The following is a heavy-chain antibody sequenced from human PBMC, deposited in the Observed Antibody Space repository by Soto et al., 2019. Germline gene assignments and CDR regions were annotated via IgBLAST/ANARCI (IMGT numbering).Heavy chain of an antibody. CDR2: IYTSGIT. J-gene: IGHJ4*02. CDR3: ARDVRGYSYGYTGDYFDY. Sequence: QVQLQESGPGLVKPSETLSLTCTVSGCSISRYYCSWIRQPAGKGLEWIGRIYTSGITNYNPSLMSRVTMSVDTSKDQFSRKLSSVTAADTAVYYCARDVRGYSYGYTGDYFDYWGQGTLVTVSS. V-gene: IGHV4-4*07. D-gene: IGHD5-18*01. CDR1: GCSISRYY.